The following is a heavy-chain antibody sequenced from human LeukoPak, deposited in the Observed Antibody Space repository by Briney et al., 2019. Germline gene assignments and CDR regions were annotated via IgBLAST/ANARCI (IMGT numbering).Heavy chain of an antibody. CDR3: ARSRGDYYDSSGYYGY. CDR2: ISAYNGNT. Sequence: ASVKVSCKASGYTLTSYGISWVRQAPGQGLEWMGWISAYNGNTNYAQKLQGRVTMTTDTSTSTAYMELRSLRSDDTAVYYCARSRGDYYDSSGYYGYWGQGTLVTVSS. CDR1: GYTLTSYG. J-gene: IGHJ4*02. D-gene: IGHD3-22*01. V-gene: IGHV1-18*01.